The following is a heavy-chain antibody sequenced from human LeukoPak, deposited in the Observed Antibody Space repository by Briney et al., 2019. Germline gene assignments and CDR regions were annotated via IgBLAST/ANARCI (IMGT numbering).Heavy chain of an antibody. CDR3: ARDPTSLKEIYGDYNGYFDY. CDR2: INPNSGGT. D-gene: IGHD4-17*01. J-gene: IGHJ4*02. CDR1: GYTFTGYY. Sequence: VASVKVSCKASGYTFTGYYMHWVRQAPGQGLEWMGWINPNSGGTNYAQKFQGRVTMTRDTSISTAYMELSRLRSDDTAVYYCARDPTSLKEIYGDYNGYFDYWGQGTLVTVSS. V-gene: IGHV1-2*02.